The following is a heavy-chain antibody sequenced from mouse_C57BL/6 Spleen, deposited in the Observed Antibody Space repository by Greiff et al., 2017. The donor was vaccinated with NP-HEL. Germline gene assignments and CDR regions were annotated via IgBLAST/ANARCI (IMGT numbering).Heavy chain of an antibody. CDR2: IRNKANGYTT. J-gene: IGHJ1*03. CDR3: ASHWYFDV. V-gene: IGHV7-3*01. Sequence: EVKLMESGGGLVQLGGSLSLSCAASGFTFTDYYMSWVRQPPGKALEWLGFIRNKANGYTTEYSASVKGRFTISRDNSQSILYLQMNALRAEDSATYYCASHWYFDVWGTGTTVTVSS. CDR1: GFTFTDYY.